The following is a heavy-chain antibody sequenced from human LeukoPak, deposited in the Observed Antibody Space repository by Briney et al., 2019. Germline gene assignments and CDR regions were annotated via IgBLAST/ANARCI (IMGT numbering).Heavy chain of an antibody. CDR3: ARGAITIFGVVPKVYYYHMDI. J-gene: IGHJ6*03. D-gene: IGHD3-3*01. CDR2: IYHSVST. CDR1: GGSISSGGYY. Sequence: PSATLSLTCTVGGGSISSGGYYGSWIREPPGKGLEWIGYIYHSVSTYYDPALKSRVTISVDASKNPFSLKLSSVTAADTAVYYCARGAITIFGVVPKVYYYHMDIWGKGTTVTVSS. V-gene: IGHV4-61*08.